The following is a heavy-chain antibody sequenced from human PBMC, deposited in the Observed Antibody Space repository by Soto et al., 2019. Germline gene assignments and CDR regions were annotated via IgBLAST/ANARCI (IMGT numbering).Heavy chain of an antibody. Sequence: GKGLEWVARILYDGSNTFYGDSVKGRFTISRDNSKNTLYLQMNSLRAEDTAVYYCARGPTDLSYDFEYWGLGTLVTVSS. D-gene: IGHD2-21*02. V-gene: IGHV3-33*01. CDR2: ILYDGSNT. CDR3: ARGPTDLSYDFEY. J-gene: IGHJ4*02.